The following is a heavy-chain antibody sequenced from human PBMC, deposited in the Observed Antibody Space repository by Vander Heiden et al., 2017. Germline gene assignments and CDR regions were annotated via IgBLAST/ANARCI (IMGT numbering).Heavy chain of an antibody. D-gene: IGHD2-8*01. CDR2: IDWDDDK. CDR3: ARVKNTKDLDY. J-gene: IGHJ4*02. V-gene: IGHV2-70*01. CDR1: GFSLATSGMC. Sequence: VTLRESGPALVKPTQTLTLPCTFSGFSLATSGMCVSWIRQPPGKALEWLALIDWDDDKFYSTSLKTRLTISKDTSKNQVVLTMTNVDPVDTATYYCARVKNTKDLDYWGQGTLVTVSS.